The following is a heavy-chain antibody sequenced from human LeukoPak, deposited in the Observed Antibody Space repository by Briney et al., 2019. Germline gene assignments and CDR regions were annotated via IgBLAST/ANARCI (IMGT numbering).Heavy chain of an antibody. D-gene: IGHD3-22*01. CDR3: AKMLWGHQWFKHFES. Sequence: GGSLRLSCAASGFTFSSYAMSWVRQAPGKGLEWVSAISGSGGSTYYADSVKGRFTISRDNSKNTLSLQMNRLRVEDTAVYYCAKMLWGHQWFKHFESWGQGTQVTVSS. CDR1: GFTFSSYA. J-gene: IGHJ4*02. V-gene: IGHV3-23*01. CDR2: ISGSGGST.